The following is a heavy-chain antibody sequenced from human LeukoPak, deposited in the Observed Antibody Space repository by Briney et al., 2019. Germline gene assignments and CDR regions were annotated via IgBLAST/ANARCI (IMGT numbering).Heavy chain of an antibody. J-gene: IGHJ5*02. CDR1: GFTFSSYA. CDR2: ISYDGSNK. D-gene: IGHD6-19*01. V-gene: IGHV3-30*04. Sequence: GGSLRLSCAASGFTFSSYAMHWVRQAPGKGLEWVAVISYDGSNKYYADSVKGRFTISRDNAKNSLYLQMNSLRAEDTAVYYCARDPSSGWYLKGWFDPWGQGTLVTVSS. CDR3: ARDPSSGWYLKGWFDP.